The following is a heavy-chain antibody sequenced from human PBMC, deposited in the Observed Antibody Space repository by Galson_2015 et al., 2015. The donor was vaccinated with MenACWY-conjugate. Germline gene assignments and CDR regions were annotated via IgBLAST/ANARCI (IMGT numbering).Heavy chain of an antibody. Sequence: LRLSCAASGFTFSTYAMSWVRQAPGKGLEWVSSTSGSGRTTYYADSVKGRFTISRDNSKNTLYLQMNSLRAEDTAVYYCAKQPSTVTTESSWHWYFDLWGRGTLVTVSS. CDR3: AKQPSTVTTESSWHWYFDL. V-gene: IGHV3-23*01. CDR2: TSGSGRTT. J-gene: IGHJ2*01. CDR1: GFTFSTYA. D-gene: IGHD4-17*01.